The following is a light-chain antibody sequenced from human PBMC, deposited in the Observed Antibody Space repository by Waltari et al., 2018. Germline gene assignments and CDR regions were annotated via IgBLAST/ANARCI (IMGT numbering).Light chain of an antibody. J-gene: IGLJ3*02. Sequence: GQRVTISCSGSYSNIGHNSVNWYQQVPGTAPKLLIYNNDRRPSGVPDRFSGSKSGTSASLAISGLQSEDEADYYCAAWDDSLNGVFGGGTKLTVL. CDR3: AAWDDSLNGV. CDR1: YSNIGHNS. V-gene: IGLV1-44*01. CDR2: NND.